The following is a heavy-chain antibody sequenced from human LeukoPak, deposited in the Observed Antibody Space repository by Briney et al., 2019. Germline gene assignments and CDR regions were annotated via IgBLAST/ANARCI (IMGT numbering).Heavy chain of an antibody. CDR1: GFSFSTYW. Sequence: GGSLRLSCAASGFSFSTYWMRWVRQAPGGGLVWVSRINGDGGSTTYADSVKGRFTLSRDTAKNTLYLQMNSLRAEDTAPYYCARATKPLATHSYDYWGQGALVTVSS. CDR3: ARATKPLATHSYDY. V-gene: IGHV3-74*03. CDR2: INGDGGST. J-gene: IGHJ4*02. D-gene: IGHD1-26*01.